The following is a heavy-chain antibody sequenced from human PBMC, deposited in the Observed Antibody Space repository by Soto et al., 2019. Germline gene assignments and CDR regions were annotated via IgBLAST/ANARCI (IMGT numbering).Heavy chain of an antibody. CDR2: IYYSGST. Sequence: SETLSLTCTVSGGSISSGGYYWSWIRQHPGKGLEWIGYIYYSGSTYYNPSLKSRVTISVDTSKNQFSLKLSSVTAADTAVYYCARMYSSSSGDFDYWGQGTLVTVSS. CDR1: GGSISSGGYY. CDR3: ARMYSSSSGDFDY. V-gene: IGHV4-31*03. D-gene: IGHD6-13*01. J-gene: IGHJ4*02.